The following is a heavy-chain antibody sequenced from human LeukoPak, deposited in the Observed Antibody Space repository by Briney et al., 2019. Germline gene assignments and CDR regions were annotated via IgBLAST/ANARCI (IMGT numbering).Heavy chain of an antibody. V-gene: IGHV1-18*01. J-gene: IGHJ6*02. Sequence: ASVKVSCKASGYTFTSYGISWVRQAPGQGLEWMGWISAYNGNTNYAQKLQGRVTMTTDTSTSTAYMELRSLRSDDTAVYYCARDSRITIFGVVFDYYYYGMHVWGQGTTLTVPS. D-gene: IGHD3-3*01. CDR2: ISAYNGNT. CDR3: ARDSRITIFGVVFDYYYYGMHV. CDR1: GYTFTSYG.